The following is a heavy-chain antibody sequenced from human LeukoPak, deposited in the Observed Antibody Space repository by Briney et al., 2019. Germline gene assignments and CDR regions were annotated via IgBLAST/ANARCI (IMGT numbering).Heavy chain of an antibody. Sequence: GGSLRLSCAPSGFTFDDYGMSWVRQAPGKGLEWVSGISWNGGSTGYADSVKGRFTISRDNAKNSLYLQMNSLRAEDTALYYCARPQTGGDALNIWGQGTMVTVSS. V-gene: IGHV3-20*04. CDR2: ISWNGGST. J-gene: IGHJ3*02. CDR3: ARPQTGGDALNI. D-gene: IGHD6-25*01. CDR1: GFTFDDYG.